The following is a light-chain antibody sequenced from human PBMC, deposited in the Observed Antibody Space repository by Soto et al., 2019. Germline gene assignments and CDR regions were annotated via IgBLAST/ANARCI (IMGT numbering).Light chain of an antibody. J-gene: IGKJ2*01. CDR3: MQARQTPHT. V-gene: IGKV2-28*01. CDR2: LAS. CDR1: QSLLHSDGYTY. Sequence: DIVMTQSPLSLSVTPGEPASISCRSTQSLLHSDGYTYLDWYLQEPGQPPHLLINLASNRASGVPDRFSGSGSGTDFTLKISRVEAEDVGVYYCMQARQTPHTFGHGTRLEIK.